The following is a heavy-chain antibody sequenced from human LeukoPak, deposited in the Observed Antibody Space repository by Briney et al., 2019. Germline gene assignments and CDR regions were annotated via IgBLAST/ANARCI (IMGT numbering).Heavy chain of an antibody. V-gene: IGHV4-30-4*01. CDR2: IYYSGST. D-gene: IGHD6-13*01. CDR1: GGSISSGDYY. J-gene: IGHJ4*02. Sequence: PSETLSLTCTVSGGSISSGDYYWSWIRQPPGTGLEWIGYIYYSGSTNYNPSLKSRVTISVDTSKNQFSLKLSSVTAADTAVYYCARLSSSWYKYYFDYWGQGTLVTVSS. CDR3: ARLSSSWYKYYFDY.